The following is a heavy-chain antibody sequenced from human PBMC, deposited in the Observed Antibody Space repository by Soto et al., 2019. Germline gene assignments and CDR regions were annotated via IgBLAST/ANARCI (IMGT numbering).Heavy chain of an antibody. Sequence: QVQLVQSGAEEKKPGASVKVSCKASGYTFTNYAIHWVRQAPGQRLEWMGGINAGNGNTKYSQTFQGRVTFTRDTSASTAYMDLSSLGSEDTAVYYCARGWAGYHLDYWGQGTLVTVSS. CDR1: GYTFTNYA. CDR3: ARGWAGYHLDY. CDR2: INAGNGNT. V-gene: IGHV1-3*05. J-gene: IGHJ4*02. D-gene: IGHD3-9*01.